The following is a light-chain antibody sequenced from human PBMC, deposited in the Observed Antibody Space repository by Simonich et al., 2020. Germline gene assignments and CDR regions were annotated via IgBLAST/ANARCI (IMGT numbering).Light chain of an antibody. V-gene: IGLV2-14*01. J-gene: IGLJ2*01. CDR3: SSYTSSSTLV. Sequence: QSALTQPPSASGSPGQSVTISCTGTSSDVGGYNYVSWYQQNPGKAPKRMIYDVSKRPPGVSKRFSGSKSGNTAALTISGLQAEDEADYYCSSYTSSSTLVFGGGTKLTVL. CDR2: DVS. CDR1: SSDVGGYNY.